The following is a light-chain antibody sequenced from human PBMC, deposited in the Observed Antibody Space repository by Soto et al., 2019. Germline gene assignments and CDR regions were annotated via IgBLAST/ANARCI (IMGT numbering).Light chain of an antibody. CDR2: GAS. CDR1: QSVSNY. V-gene: IGKV3-15*01. CDR3: QQYNSWET. Sequence: VLTQSLATLSLSPGERATLSCRASQSVSNYLAWYQQKPGQAPRLLIYGASTRATGIPARFSGSGSGTEFTLTISSLQSEDFAVYYCQQYNSWETFGQGTKVDIK. J-gene: IGKJ1*01.